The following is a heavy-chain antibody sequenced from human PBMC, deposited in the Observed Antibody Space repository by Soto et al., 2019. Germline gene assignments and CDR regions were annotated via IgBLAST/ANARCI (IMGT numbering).Heavy chain of an antibody. D-gene: IGHD2-2*01. CDR3: ASKRLGYRGIPNCFSGFFAY. CDR2: INPADSET. V-gene: IGHV5-51*01. Sequence: GESLKISCKTSGYTFTSYWIGWVRQRPGQGLEWIGIINPADSETRLSPSFQGQVTLSADKSVTTGYLQLNSLKASDTAMYYCASKRLGYRGIPNCFSGFFAYWGQGTPVTVSS. J-gene: IGHJ4*02. CDR1: GYTFTSYW.